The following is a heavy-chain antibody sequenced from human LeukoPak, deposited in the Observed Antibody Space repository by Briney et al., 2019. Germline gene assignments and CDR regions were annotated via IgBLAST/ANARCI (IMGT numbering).Heavy chain of an antibody. D-gene: IGHD3-10*01. V-gene: IGHV1-18*01. J-gene: IGHJ4*02. CDR2: INPYNGNT. Sequence: ASVKVSCKASGYTFNSYGINWVRQAPGQGLEWMGWINPYNGNTNYAQKLQGRVTMTTDTSTSTAYMELRSLRSDDTAMYYCARDLDGSGSCYYWGQGTLVTVSS. CDR3: ARDLDGSGSCYY. CDR1: GYTFNSYG.